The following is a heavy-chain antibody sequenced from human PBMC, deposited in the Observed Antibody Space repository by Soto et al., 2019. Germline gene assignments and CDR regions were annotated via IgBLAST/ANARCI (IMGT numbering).Heavy chain of an antibody. D-gene: IGHD2-15*01. J-gene: IGHJ6*02. CDR3: ARESVVAATPTLNYYYGMDV. CDR2: IYYSGST. CDR1: GGSISSGDYY. V-gene: IGHV4-30-4*01. Sequence: SETLSLTCTVSGGSISSGDYYWSWIRQPPGKGLEWIGYIYYSGSTYYNPSLKSRVTISVDTSKNQFSLKLSSVTAADTAVYYCARESVVAATPTLNYYYGMDVWGQGTTVTAP.